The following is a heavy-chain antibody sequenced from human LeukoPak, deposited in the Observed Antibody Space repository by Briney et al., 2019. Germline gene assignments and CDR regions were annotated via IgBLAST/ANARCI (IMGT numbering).Heavy chain of an antibody. CDR2: IIPIFGTA. V-gene: IGHV1-69*13. J-gene: IGHJ6*04. D-gene: IGHD1-26*01. CDR3: VVGATPVDV. Sequence: ASVKVSCKASGGTFSSYAISWVRQAPGHGLEWMGGIIPIFGTANYAQKFQGRVTITADESTSTAYMELSSRRSEDTAVYYCVVGATPVDVWGKGTTVTVSS. CDR1: GGTFSSYA.